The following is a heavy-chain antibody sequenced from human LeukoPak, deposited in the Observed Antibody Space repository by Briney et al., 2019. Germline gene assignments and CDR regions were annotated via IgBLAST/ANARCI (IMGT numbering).Heavy chain of an antibody. J-gene: IGHJ6*02. CDR1: GFTFSSYG. D-gene: IGHD3-10*01. V-gene: IGHV3-33*01. CDR3: ARGWEDTMVRGVIDYYGMDV. CDR2: IWYDGSNK. Sequence: GGSLRPSCAASGFTFSSYGMHWVRQAPGKGLEWVAVIWYDGSNKYYADSVKGRFTISRDNSKNTLYLQMNSLRTEDTAVYYCARGWEDTMVRGVIDYYGMDVWGQGTTVTVSS.